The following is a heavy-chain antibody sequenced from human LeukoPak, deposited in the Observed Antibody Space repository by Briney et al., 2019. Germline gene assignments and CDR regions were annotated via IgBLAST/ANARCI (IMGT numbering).Heavy chain of an antibody. CDR1: GGSITSYY. D-gene: IGHD6-13*01. Sequence: SETLSLTCTVSGGSITSYYWSWIRQPPGKGLEWIGYLFHSGTRRYNPSLKSRVTISADTTKNQIFLTLNSTTAADTAVYYCARRRGWKQQLVYFDYLGQGTLATVSS. J-gene: IGHJ4*02. CDR2: LFHSGTR. V-gene: IGHV4-59*08. CDR3: ARRRGWKQQLVYFDY.